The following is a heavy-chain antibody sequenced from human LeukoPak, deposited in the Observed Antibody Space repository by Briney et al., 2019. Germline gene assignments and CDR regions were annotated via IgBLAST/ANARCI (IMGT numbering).Heavy chain of an antibody. CDR2: FDPEDGET. Sequence: GASVKVSGKVSGYTLTELSMHWVRQAPGKGLEWMGGFDPEDGETIYAQKFQGRVTMTEDTSTDTAYMELSSLRSEDTAVYYCATDIAVAGTRPNYWGQGTLVTVSS. V-gene: IGHV1-24*01. CDR1: GYTLTELS. J-gene: IGHJ4*02. D-gene: IGHD6-19*01. CDR3: ATDIAVAGTRPNY.